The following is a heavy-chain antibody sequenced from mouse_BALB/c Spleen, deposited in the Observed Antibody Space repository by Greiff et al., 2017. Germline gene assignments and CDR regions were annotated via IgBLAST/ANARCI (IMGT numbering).Heavy chain of an antibody. CDR1: GYTFTSYY. J-gene: IGHJ4*01. V-gene: IGHV1S81*02. Sequence: QVQLQQSGAELVKPGASVKLSCKASGYTFTSYYMYWVKQRPGQGLEWIGEINPSNGGTNFNEKFKSKATLTVDKSSSTAYMQLSSLTSEDSAVYYCTRSRGNYYAMDYWGQGTSVTVSS. CDR2: INPSNGGT. CDR3: TRSRGNYYAMDY.